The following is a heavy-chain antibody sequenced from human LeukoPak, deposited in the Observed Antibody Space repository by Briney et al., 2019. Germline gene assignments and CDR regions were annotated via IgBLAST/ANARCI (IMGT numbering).Heavy chain of an antibody. CDR3: ARDVESSSPLPLGY. Sequence: GGSLRLSCVASGFTVSSNYMSWVRQAPGKGLEWVSVIYSGGSTYYADSVKGRFTISRDNSKNTLYLQMNSLRAEDTAVYYCARDVESSSPLPLGYWGQGPLVTVSS. D-gene: IGHD6-6*01. V-gene: IGHV3-66*02. CDR2: IYSGGST. CDR1: GFTVSSNY. J-gene: IGHJ4*02.